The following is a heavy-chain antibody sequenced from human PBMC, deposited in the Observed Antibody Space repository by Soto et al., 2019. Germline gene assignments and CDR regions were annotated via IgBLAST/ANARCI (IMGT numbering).Heavy chain of an antibody. CDR2: INAGGGYT. D-gene: IGHD2-15*01. CDR1: GYIFTNYY. Sequence: QVQLVQSGAEAKKPGASVKVSCKASGYIFTNYYIHWVRQAPGQGLEWMGPINAGGGYTTYAQRFLGSVRIAEDTSRTTVSMELSSRRSEDTALSCCSRGGGMVVVAAPSDLWGQGPLVTVTS. CDR3: SRGGGMVVVAAPSDL. V-gene: IGHV1-46*03. J-gene: IGHJ5*02.